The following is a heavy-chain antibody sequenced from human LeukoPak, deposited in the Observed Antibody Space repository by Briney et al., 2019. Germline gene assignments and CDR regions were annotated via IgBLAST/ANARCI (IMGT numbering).Heavy chain of an antibody. J-gene: IGHJ4*02. CDR2: INAGDGNI. CDR1: GYTFTNYA. D-gene: IGHD5-12*01. Sequence: GASVKASCKASGYTFTNYALHWVRQAPGQRLEWMGWINAGDGNIKYSQDFQGRVTITRDTSASTAYMDLSSLRSEDVAVYYCARDVSVATYYFDYWGQGTLVTVSS. CDR3: ARDVSVATYYFDY. V-gene: IGHV1-3*03.